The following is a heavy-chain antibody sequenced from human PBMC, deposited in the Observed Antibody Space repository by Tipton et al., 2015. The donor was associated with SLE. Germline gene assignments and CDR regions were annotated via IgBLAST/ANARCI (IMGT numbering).Heavy chain of an antibody. CDR3: ARDPYPYHSGTPL. CDR2: INVYNGNT. CDR1: GYTFTSYS. J-gene: IGHJ4*01. Sequence: QLVQSGAEVKKPGAAVKVSCKTSGYTFTSYSISWVRQAPGQGLEWMGWINVYNGNTKYAQSLQGRVTMTTDTSTRTAYMELKNLRSDDTAVYYCARDPYPYHSGTPLWGHVTLVTVST. D-gene: IGHD2-15*01. V-gene: IGHV1-18*01.